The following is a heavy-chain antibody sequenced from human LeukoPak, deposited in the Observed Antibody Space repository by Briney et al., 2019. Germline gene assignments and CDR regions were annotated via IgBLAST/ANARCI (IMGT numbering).Heavy chain of an antibody. CDR3: ARGGLLRFGELSGY. Sequence: GGSLRLSCAASGFTFSSYAMHWVRQAPGKGLEYGSVISSNGGSTYYANSVKGRFTISGDNSKNTLYLQMGSPRAEDMAVYYCARGGLLRFGELSGYWGQGTLVTVSS. CDR2: ISSNGGST. V-gene: IGHV3-64*01. CDR1: GFTFSSYA. J-gene: IGHJ4*02. D-gene: IGHD3-10*01.